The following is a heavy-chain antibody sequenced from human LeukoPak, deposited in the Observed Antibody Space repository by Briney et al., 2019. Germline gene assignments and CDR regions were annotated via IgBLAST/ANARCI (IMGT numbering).Heavy chain of an antibody. J-gene: IGHJ4*02. CDR1: GGSISSSSYY. V-gene: IGHV4-61*02. Sequence: PSETLSLTXTVSGGSISSSSYYWSWIRQPAGKGLEWIGRIYTSGSTNYNPSLKSRVTISVDTSKNQFSLKLSSVTAADTAVYYCARYSLSSSKPLDYWGQGTLVTVSS. D-gene: IGHD6-13*01. CDR2: IYTSGST. CDR3: ARYSLSSSKPLDY.